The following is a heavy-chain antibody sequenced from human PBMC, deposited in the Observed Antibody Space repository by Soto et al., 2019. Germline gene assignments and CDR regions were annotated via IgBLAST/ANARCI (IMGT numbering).Heavy chain of an antibody. CDR2: IYYSGST. D-gene: IGHD2-2*01. CDR1: GGSISSGGYY. V-gene: IGHV4-31*03. CDR3: VIIIVVVPAAIWGIDYYYYYMDV. Sequence: SETLSLTCTVSGGSISSGGYYWSWIRQHPGKGLEWIGYIYYSGSTYYNPSLKSRVTISVDTSKNQFSLKLSSVTAADTAVYYCVIIIVVVPAAIWGIDYYYYYMDVWGKGTTVTVSS. J-gene: IGHJ6*03.